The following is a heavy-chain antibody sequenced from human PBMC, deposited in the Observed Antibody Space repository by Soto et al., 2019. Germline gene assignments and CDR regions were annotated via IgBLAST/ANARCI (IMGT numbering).Heavy chain of an antibody. J-gene: IGHJ4*02. CDR2: IYSGGST. CDR1: GFTVSSNY. CDR3: ARWGANPGYSSGWTIYYFDY. Sequence: GGSLRLSCAASGFTVSSNYMSWVRQAPGKGLEWVSVIYSGGSTYYADSVKGRFTISRDNSKNTLYLQMNSLRAEDTAVYYCARWGANPGYSSGWTIYYFDYWGQGTLVTVSS. V-gene: IGHV3-66*01. D-gene: IGHD6-19*01.